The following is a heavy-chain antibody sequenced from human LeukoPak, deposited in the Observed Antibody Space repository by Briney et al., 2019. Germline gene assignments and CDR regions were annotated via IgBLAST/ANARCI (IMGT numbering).Heavy chain of an antibody. D-gene: IGHD5-12*01. CDR3: ARVVYSGYDFRGAMDV. J-gene: IGHJ6*03. V-gene: IGHV4-4*07. CDR1: GGSISSYY. Sequence: PSETLSLTCTVSGGSISSYYWSWIRQPAGKGLEWIGRIYTSGSTNHNPSLKSRVTISVDTSKNQFSLKLSSVTAADTAVYYCARVVYSGYDFRGAMDVWGKGTTVTVSS. CDR2: IYTSGST.